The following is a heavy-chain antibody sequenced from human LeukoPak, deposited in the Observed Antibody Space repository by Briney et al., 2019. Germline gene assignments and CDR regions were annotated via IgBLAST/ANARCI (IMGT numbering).Heavy chain of an antibody. CDR3: ARQGQYYYDSSGYYSEAFDY. Sequence: GESLQISCKGSGYSFTSYWIGWVRQMPGKGLEWMGIIYPGDSDTRYSPSFQGQVTISADKSISTAYLQWSSLRASDTAMYYCARQGQYYYDSSGYYSEAFDYWGQGTLVTVSS. D-gene: IGHD3-22*01. J-gene: IGHJ4*02. CDR1: GYSFTSYW. CDR2: IYPGDSDT. V-gene: IGHV5-51*01.